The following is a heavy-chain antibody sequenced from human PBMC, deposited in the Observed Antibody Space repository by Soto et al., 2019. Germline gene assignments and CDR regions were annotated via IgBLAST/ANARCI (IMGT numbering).Heavy chain of an antibody. CDR1: GFTFSGSA. D-gene: IGHD3-3*01. CDR2: IRSKPNNYAT. J-gene: IGHJ6*03. V-gene: IGHV3-73*01. CDR3: SRQASDFWSGKPQYYMDV. Sequence: PGGSLRLSCVASGFTFSGSAMHWVRQAYGKGLEWVGRIRSKPNNYATAYGASVKGRFTISRDDSKNTAYLQMNSLNTEDTAVYYCSRQASDFWSGKPQYYMDVWGKGTTVTVSS.